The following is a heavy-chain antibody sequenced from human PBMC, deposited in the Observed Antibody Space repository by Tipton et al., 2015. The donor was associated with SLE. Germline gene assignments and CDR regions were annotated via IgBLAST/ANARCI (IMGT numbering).Heavy chain of an antibody. CDR1: GGSISSYY. Sequence: TLSLTCTVSGGSISSYYWSWIRQPAGKELEWIGRIYTSGSTNYNPSLKSRVTMSVDTSKNQFSLKLSSVTAADTAVYYCARELSDYDFWSGYQYYFDYWGQGTLVTVSS. D-gene: IGHD3-3*01. V-gene: IGHV4-4*07. CDR3: ARELSDYDFWSGYQYYFDY. CDR2: IYTSGST. J-gene: IGHJ4*02.